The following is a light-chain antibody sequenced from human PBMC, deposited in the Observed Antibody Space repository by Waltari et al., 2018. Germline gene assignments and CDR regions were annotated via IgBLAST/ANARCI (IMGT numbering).Light chain of an antibody. V-gene: IGLV2-23*01. CDR3: CSYAGSAIWV. CDR2: SDN. Sequence: SQKTPDKAPKPMDDSDNSRSSGVSNRFAGSKSGNTASLTSAGLQAEDEADYYCCSYAGSAIWVFGGGTKLTVL. J-gene: IGLJ3*02.